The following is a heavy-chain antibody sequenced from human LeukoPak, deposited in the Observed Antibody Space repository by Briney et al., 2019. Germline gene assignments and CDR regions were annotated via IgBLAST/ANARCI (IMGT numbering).Heavy chain of an antibody. CDR2: ISWNSGSI. V-gene: IGHV3-9*01. J-gene: IGHJ5*02. D-gene: IGHD6-13*01. CDR3: AKDISSSWTNWFDP. Sequence: GGSLRLSCAASGFTFDDYAMHWVRQAPGKGLEWVSGISWNSGSIGYADSVKGRFTISRDNAKNSLYLQMNSLRAEDTALYYCAKDISSSWTNWFDPWGQGTLVTVSS. CDR1: GFTFDDYA.